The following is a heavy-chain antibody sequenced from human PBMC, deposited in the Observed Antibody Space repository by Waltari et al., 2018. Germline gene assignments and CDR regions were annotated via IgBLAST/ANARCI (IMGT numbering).Heavy chain of an antibody. CDR3: ARDQWFAFDI. D-gene: IGHD3-22*01. Sequence: EVQLVESGGGLVQPGGSLILSCAASGFTLSSYWMSWVRQAPGKGLEWVANIKKDGSEEYYVDSVRGRFTISRDNAKNSLYLQMNSLRPEDTAVYYCARDQWFAFDIWGQGTMVTVSS. CDR1: GFTLSSYW. CDR2: IKKDGSEE. J-gene: IGHJ3*02. V-gene: IGHV3-7*01.